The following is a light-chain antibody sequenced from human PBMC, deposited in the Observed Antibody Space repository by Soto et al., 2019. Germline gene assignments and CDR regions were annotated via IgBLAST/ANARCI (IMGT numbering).Light chain of an antibody. CDR3: LQPSNWANT. Sequence: EIVLTQSPATLSLSPGERATLSCRASQSVSSYLAWYQQKPGQAPRLLIYDASNRATGIPARFSGSGSGTDFTLTISSLVPEDFAVYYCLQPSNWANTFRQWTRLE. CDR2: DAS. CDR1: QSVSSY. J-gene: IGKJ5*01. V-gene: IGKV3-11*01.